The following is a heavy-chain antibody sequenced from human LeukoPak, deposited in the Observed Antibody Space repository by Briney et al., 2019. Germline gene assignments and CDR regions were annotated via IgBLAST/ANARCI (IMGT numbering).Heavy chain of an antibody. D-gene: IGHD3-3*02. CDR1: GGSISSGGYY. CDR3: ARRPVLAPPDY. Sequence: SQTLSLTCTVSGGSISSGGYYWSWIRQHPGKGLEWIGYTYYSGSTYYNPSLKSRVTISVDTSKNQFSLKLSSVTAADTAVYYCARRPVLAPPDYWGQGTLVTVSS. CDR2: TYYSGST. V-gene: IGHV4-31*03. J-gene: IGHJ4*02.